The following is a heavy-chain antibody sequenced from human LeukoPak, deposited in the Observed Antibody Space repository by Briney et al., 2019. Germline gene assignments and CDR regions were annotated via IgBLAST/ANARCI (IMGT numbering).Heavy chain of an antibody. V-gene: IGHV1-2*02. CDR2: INPNSGGA. CDR1: GYTFTGYY. J-gene: IGHJ6*03. Sequence: ASVKVSCKASGYTFTGYYMHWVRQAPGQGLEWMGWINPNSGGANYAQKFQGRVTMTRDTSISTAYMELSRLRSDDTAVYYCARDYYSSGWYGIKIDYYMDVWGKGTTVTVSS. D-gene: IGHD6-19*01. CDR3: ARDYYSSGWYGIKIDYYMDV.